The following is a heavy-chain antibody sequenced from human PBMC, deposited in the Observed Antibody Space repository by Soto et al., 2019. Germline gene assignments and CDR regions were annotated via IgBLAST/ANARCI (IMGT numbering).Heavy chain of an antibody. CDR2: IYYSGST. CDR1: GGSISSYY. CDR3: ARDRYYEAYYYGMDV. V-gene: IGHV4-59*01. Sequence: QVQLQESGPGLVKPSETLSLTCTVSGGSISSYYWSWIRQPPGKGLEWIGYIYYSGSTNYNPSLKSRVTISVDTSKNQFSLKLSSVTAADTAVYYCARDRYYEAYYYGMDVWGQGTTVTVSS. J-gene: IGHJ6*02. D-gene: IGHD3-9*01.